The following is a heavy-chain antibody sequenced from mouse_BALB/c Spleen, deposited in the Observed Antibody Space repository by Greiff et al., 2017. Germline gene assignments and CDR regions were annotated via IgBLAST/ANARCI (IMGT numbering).Heavy chain of an antibody. J-gene: IGHJ4*01. CDR1: GFSLTSYG. CDR2: IWAGGST. D-gene: IGHD2-1*01. CDR3: ARGAHGNYGSMDD. V-gene: IGHV2-9*02. Sequence: QVQLKESGPGLVAPSQSLSITCTVSGFSLTSYGVHWVRQPPGKGLEWLGVIWAGGSTNYNSALMSRLSISKDNSKSQVFLKMNSLQTDDTAMYYCARGAHGNYGSMDDWGQGTSVTVSS.